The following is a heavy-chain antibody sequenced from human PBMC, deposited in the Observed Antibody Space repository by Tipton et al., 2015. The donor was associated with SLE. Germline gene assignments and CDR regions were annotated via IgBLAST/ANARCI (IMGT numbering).Heavy chain of an antibody. CDR1: GFTFSSYW. Sequence: SLRLSCAASGFTFSSYWMSWVRQAPGKGLEWVANIKQDGSEKYYVDSVKGRFTISRDNAKNSLYLQMNSLRAEDTAVYYCARRQQGYYYYYGMDVWGQGTTVTVSS. J-gene: IGHJ6*02. CDR3: ARRQQGYYYYYGMDV. V-gene: IGHV3-7*01. D-gene: IGHD6-13*01. CDR2: IKQDGSEK.